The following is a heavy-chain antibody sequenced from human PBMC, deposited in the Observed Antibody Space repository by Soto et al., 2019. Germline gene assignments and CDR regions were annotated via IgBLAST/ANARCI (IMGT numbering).Heavy chain of an antibody. CDR2: INHSGST. D-gene: IGHD4-4*01. J-gene: IGHJ4*02. CDR1: DGSFSGYY. CDR3: ARERGRLKYSKQGLDY. Sequence: PSETLSLTCAVYDGSFSGYYWSWIRQPPGKGLEWIGEINHSGSTNYNPSLKSRVTISVDTSKNQFSLKLSSVTAVDTAVYYCARERGRLKYSKQGLDYWGQGNLVTVS. V-gene: IGHV4-34*01.